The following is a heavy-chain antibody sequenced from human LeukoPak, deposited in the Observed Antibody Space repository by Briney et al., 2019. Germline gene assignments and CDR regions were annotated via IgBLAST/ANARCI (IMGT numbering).Heavy chain of an antibody. CDR1: DG. CDR3: VRELPPVVQYYFDY. J-gene: IGHJ4*02. V-gene: IGHV3-33*01. CDR2: IWYDGSNK. D-gene: IGHD3-22*01. Sequence: PGGSLRLSCAASDGMHWVRQAPGKGLEWVAVIWYDGSNKYYADSVKGRFTNSRDNSRNTLYLQMNSLRAEDTAVYYCVRELPPVVQYYFDYWGPGTLVTVSS.